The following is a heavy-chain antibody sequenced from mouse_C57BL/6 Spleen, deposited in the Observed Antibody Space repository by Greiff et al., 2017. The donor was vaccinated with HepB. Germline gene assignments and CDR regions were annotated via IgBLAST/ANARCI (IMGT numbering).Heavy chain of an antibody. J-gene: IGHJ3*01. CDR1: GYAFTNYL. CDR3: ARWGSVSWFAY. D-gene: IGHD3-2*02. Sequence: QVQLQQSGAELVRPGTSVKVSCKASGYAFTNYLIEWVKQRPGQGLEWIGVINPGSGGTNYNEKFKGKATLTADKSSSTAYMQLSSLTSEDSAVYFCARWGSVSWFAYWGQGTLVTVSA. CDR2: INPGSGGT. V-gene: IGHV1-54*01.